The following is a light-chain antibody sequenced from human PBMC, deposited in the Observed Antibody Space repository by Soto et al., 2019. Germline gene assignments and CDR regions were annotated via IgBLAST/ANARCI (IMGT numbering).Light chain of an antibody. Sequence: QSALTQPASVSGSPGQSIAISCTGTRSDVGAYNYVSWYQQHPGKAPKLMISEVSNRPSGVSNRFSGSKSGNTASLTISGLQTEDEADYYCSSYVSNSTPLFGGGTKLTVL. CDR1: RSDVGAYNY. CDR3: SSYVSNSTPL. V-gene: IGLV2-14*01. CDR2: EVS. J-gene: IGLJ3*02.